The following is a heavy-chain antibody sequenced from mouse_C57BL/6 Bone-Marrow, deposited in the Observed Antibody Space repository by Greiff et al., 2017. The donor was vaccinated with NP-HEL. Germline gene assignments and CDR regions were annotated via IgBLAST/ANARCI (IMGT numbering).Heavy chain of an antibody. CDR1: GYTFTSYW. J-gene: IGHJ3*01. CDR3: AISRYYYGPWFAY. D-gene: IGHD1-1*01. CDR2: IHPSDSDT. Sequence: QVQLQQPGAELVKPGASVKVSCKASGYTFTSYWMHWVKQRPGQGLEWIGRIHPSDSDTNYNQKFKGKATLTVDKSSSTAYMQLSSLTSEDSAVYYCAISRYYYGPWFAYWGQGTLVTVSA. V-gene: IGHV1-74*01.